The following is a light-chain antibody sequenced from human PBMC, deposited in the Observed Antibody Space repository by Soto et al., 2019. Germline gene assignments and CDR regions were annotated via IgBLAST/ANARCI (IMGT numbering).Light chain of an antibody. J-gene: IGKJ1*01. CDR3: HQYGWAFP. V-gene: IGKV3-20*01. Sequence: EIVLTQSPGTLSLSPGERATLSCRASQSVGSDLAWYQQKPGQAPRILIYGASVRATGIPDRFGGSGSGTDFTLTISSLGPEDFAVYYCHQYGWAFPFGQGTKVEIK. CDR2: GAS. CDR1: QSVGSD.